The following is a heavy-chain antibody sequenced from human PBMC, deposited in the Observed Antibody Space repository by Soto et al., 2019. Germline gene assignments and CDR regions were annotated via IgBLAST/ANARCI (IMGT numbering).Heavy chain of an antibody. D-gene: IGHD2-2*01. CDR1: GGSISSGGYS. J-gene: IGHJ5*02. Sequence: QLQLQESGSGLVKPSQTLSLTCAVSGGSISSGGYSWSWIRQPPGKGLEWIGYIYHSGSTYYNPSLKSRVTISVDRSTNQFSLKLSSVTAADTAVYYCARGRGPYCISTSCYSNWFDPWGQGTLVTVSS. CDR3: ARGRGPYCISTSCYSNWFDP. V-gene: IGHV4-30-2*01. CDR2: IYHSGST.